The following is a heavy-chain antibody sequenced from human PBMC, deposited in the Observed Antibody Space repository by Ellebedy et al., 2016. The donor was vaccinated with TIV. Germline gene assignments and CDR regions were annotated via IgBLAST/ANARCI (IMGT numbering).Heavy chain of an antibody. CDR3: ARPRYYRSSGGWYFDL. Sequence: ASVKVSCKASGYTFTSYGISWVRQAPGQGLEWMGWISAYNGNTTYAQKLQGRVTMTTDTSTSTAYMELRSLRSDDTAVYYCARPRYYRSSGGWYFDLWGRGTLVTVSS. CDR2: ISAYNGNT. D-gene: IGHD1-26*01. J-gene: IGHJ2*01. V-gene: IGHV1-18*01. CDR1: GYTFTSYG.